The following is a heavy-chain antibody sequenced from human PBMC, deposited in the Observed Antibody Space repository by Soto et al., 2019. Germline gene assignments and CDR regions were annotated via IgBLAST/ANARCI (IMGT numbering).Heavy chain of an antibody. CDR3: ARDNIAAAVSYYYYGMDV. J-gene: IGHJ6*02. Sequence: QVQLVQSGAEVKKPGASVKVSCKASGYTFTSYGISWVRQAPGQGLEWMGWISAYNGNTNYAQKLQGRVTMTTDTSTNTAYMELRSLRSDDTAVYYCARDNIAAAVSYYYYGMDVWGQGTTVTVSS. CDR2: ISAYNGNT. D-gene: IGHD6-13*01. V-gene: IGHV1-18*01. CDR1: GYTFTSYG.